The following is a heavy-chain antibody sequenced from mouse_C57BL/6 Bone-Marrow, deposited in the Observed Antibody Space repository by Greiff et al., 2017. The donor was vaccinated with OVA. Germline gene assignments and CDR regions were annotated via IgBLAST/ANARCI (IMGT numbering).Heavy chain of an antibody. CDR1: GYTFTSYW. CDR2: IHPNSGST. J-gene: IGHJ1*03. Sequence: VQLQQPGAELVKPGASVKLSCKASGYTFTSYWMHWVKQRPGQGLEWIGMIHPNSGSTNYNEKFKSKATLTVDKSSSTAYMQLSSLTSEDSAVYYCARRSSSYYDYDDWYFDVWGTGTTVTVSS. D-gene: IGHD2-4*01. V-gene: IGHV1-64*01. CDR3: ARRSSSYYDYDDWYFDV.